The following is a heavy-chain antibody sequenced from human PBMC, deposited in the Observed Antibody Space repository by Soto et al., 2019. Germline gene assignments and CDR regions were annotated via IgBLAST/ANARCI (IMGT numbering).Heavy chain of an antibody. CDR1: GGSFSGYY. D-gene: IGHD2-8*02. CDR3: ARDKSTGLFDY. CDR2: INHSGRT. V-gene: IGHV4-34*01. J-gene: IGHJ4*02. Sequence: QVQLQQWGAGLLKPSETLSLTCAVYGGSFSGYYWTWIRQPPGTGLEWIGEINHSGRTNYNPALKSRVTRSVDTSKNQFSPKLTSVTAADTAVYSCARDKSTGLFDYWGQGTLVTVSS.